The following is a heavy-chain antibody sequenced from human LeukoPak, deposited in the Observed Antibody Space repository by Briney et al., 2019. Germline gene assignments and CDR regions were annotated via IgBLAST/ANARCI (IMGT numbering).Heavy chain of an antibody. V-gene: IGHV3-74*01. J-gene: IGHJ4*02. CDR1: GFTLSSYE. D-gene: IGHD2-21*02. CDR2: INSDGSRT. Sequence: GGSLRLSCAASGFTLSSYEMHWVRQAPGKGLVWVSRINSDGSRTGYADAVKGRFTISRDNAKNMLYLQVNSLRAEDTAIYYCARELPREVTLDYWGQGTLVTVSS. CDR3: ARELPREVTLDY.